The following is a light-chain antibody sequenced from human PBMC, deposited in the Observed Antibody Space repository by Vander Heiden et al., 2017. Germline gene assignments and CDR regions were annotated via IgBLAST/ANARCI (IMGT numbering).Light chain of an antibody. CDR2: DAS. V-gene: IGKV3-11*01. J-gene: IGKJ2*01. CDR3: QHRSYWPHMST. CDR1: QSVSSY. Sequence: EIVLTQPPATLSLSPGERATLSCRASQSVSSYLAWYQQKPGQAPRLLIYDASNRATGISARFSGSGSGTDFTLTISSREPEDFAVYYCQHRSYWPHMSTFGQGTKLEIK.